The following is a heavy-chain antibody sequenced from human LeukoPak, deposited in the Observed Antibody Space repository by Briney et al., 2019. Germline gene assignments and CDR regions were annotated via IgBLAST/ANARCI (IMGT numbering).Heavy chain of an antibody. D-gene: IGHD6-13*01. Sequence: GASVKVSCKASGGTFSSYAISWVRQAPGQGLEWMGGIIPIFGTANYAQKFQGRVTITADESTSTAYMELSSLRPEDRAVYYCARGGDSSSIATYYYYYYMDVWGKGTTVTVSS. CDR3: ARGGDSSSIATYYYYYYMDV. CDR2: IIPIFGTA. V-gene: IGHV1-69*13. J-gene: IGHJ6*03. CDR1: GGTFSSYA.